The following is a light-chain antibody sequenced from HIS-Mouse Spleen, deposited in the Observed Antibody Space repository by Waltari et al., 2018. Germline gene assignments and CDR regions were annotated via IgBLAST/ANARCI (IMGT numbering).Light chain of an antibody. J-gene: IGLJ3*02. Sequence: QSALTQPASVSGSPGPSITISCTGTSSDVGGYHYVSWYQQHPGKAPKLMIYEVSNRPSGVSNRFSGSKSGNTASLTISGLQAEDEADYYCSSYTSSSRVFGGGTKLTVL. CDR2: EVS. CDR1: SSDVGGYHY. CDR3: SSYTSSSRV. V-gene: IGLV2-14*01.